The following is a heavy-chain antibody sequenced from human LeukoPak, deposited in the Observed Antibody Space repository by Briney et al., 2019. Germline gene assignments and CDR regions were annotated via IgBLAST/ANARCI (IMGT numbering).Heavy chain of an antibody. Sequence: SETLSLTCTVSGGSISSYYWGWIRQPAGKGLEWIGRIYSSGNINYNPSLKSRVTMSVDTSKNQFSLKLRSVTAADTAVYYCARAPLDYYDSSGAFDYWGQGTLVTVSS. CDR2: IYSSGNI. CDR1: GGSISSYY. J-gene: IGHJ4*02. D-gene: IGHD3-22*01. V-gene: IGHV4-4*07. CDR3: ARAPLDYYDSSGAFDY.